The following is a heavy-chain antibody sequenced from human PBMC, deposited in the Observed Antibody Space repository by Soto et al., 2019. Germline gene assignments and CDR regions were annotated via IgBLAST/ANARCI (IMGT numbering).Heavy chain of an antibody. V-gene: IGHV1-8*01. Sequence: QVQLVQSGAEVKKPGASVKVSCKASGYTFTSYDINWVRQATGQGLEWMGWMNPNSGNTGYAQKFQGRVTMTRNSSISTAYMELSSLRSEDTAVYYCARVGRMYRITIFGVVFTSFGWFDPWGQGSLVTVSS. CDR3: ARVGRMYRITIFGVVFTSFGWFDP. CDR2: MNPNSGNT. D-gene: IGHD3-3*01. CDR1: GYTFTSYD. J-gene: IGHJ5*02.